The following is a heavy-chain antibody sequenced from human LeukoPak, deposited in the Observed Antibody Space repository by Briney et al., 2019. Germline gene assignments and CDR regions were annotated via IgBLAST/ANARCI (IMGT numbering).Heavy chain of an antibody. D-gene: IGHD3-9*01. CDR3: ATSSQGYDILTGYYREDWFDP. V-gene: IGHV1-2*02. CDR2: INPNSGGT. J-gene: IGHJ5*02. Sequence: ASVKVSCKASGYTFTGYYMHWVRQAPGQGLGWMGWINPNSGGTNYAQTFQGRVTMTRDTSISTAYMELSRLRSDDTAVYYCATSSQGYDILTGYYREDWFDPWGQGTLVTVSS. CDR1: GYTFTGYY.